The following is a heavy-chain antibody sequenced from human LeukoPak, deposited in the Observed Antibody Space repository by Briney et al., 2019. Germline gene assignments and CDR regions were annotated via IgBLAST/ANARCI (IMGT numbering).Heavy chain of an antibody. D-gene: IGHD2-15*01. CDR2: IYYSGTT. J-gene: IGHJ4*02. CDR1: SGSISSDNYY. Sequence: PSETLSLTCTVSSGSISSDNYYWGWIRQPPGKGLEWIGSIYYSGTTYYNPSLKSRVTISVDTSKNQFSLKLSSVTAADTALYYCARVVAACPDYWGQGTLVTVSS. CDR3: ARVVAACPDY. V-gene: IGHV4-39*01.